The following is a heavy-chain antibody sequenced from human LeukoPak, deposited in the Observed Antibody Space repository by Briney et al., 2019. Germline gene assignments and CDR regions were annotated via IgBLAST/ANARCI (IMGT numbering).Heavy chain of an antibody. D-gene: IGHD3-3*01. V-gene: IGHV1-2*02. CDR1: GDTFSRYA. Sequence: GASVKVSCKASGDTFSRYAISWVRQAPGQGLEWMGWINPSSGGTNYAQKFQGRVTMTRDTSISTAYMELSRLRSDDTAVYYCARLTYYDFWSGYNYAFDIWGQGTMVTVSS. CDR3: ARLTYYDFWSGYNYAFDI. J-gene: IGHJ3*02. CDR2: INPSSGGT.